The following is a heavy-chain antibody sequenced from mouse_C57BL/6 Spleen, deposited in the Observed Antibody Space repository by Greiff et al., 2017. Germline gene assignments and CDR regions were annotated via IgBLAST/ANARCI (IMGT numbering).Heavy chain of an antibody. V-gene: IGHV1-15*01. CDR2: IDPETGGT. CDR3: TRYRAWFAY. CDR1: GYTFTDYE. J-gene: IGHJ3*01. Sequence: QVQLQQSGAELVRPGASVTLSCKASGYTFTDYEMHWVKQTPVHGLEWIGAIDPETGGTAYNQKFKGKDILTADKSSSTAYMELLSLTSEDSAVYYCTRYRAWFAYWGQGTLVTVSA.